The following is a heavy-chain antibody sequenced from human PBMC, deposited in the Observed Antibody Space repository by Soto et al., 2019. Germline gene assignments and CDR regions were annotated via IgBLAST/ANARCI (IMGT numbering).Heavy chain of an antibody. CDR2: IYNSEST. Sequence: SETLSLTCTVSGGSISSYYWNWIRQPPGRGLEWIGYIYNSESTNYNPSLKSRVTISVDTSKNQFSLKLSSVTAADTAVYYCARGGYNYAIDYWGQGTLVTVSS. CDR3: ARGGYNYAIDY. D-gene: IGHD5-18*01. V-gene: IGHV4-59*01. CDR1: GGSISSYY. J-gene: IGHJ4*02.